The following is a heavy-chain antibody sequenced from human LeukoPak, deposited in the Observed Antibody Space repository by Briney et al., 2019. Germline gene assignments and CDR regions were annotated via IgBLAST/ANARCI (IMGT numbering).Heavy chain of an antibody. CDR3: AAQDVNWFDP. D-gene: IGHD2-15*01. J-gene: IGHJ5*02. CDR1: GGSVSSGNYY. Sequence: SETLSLTCTVSGGSVSSGNYYWSWIRQPPGKGLEWIGYIYYSGSTYYNPSLKSRVTISVDTSKNQFSLKLSSVTAADTAVYYCAAQDVNWFDPWGQGTLVTVSS. CDR2: IYYSGST. V-gene: IGHV4-61*01.